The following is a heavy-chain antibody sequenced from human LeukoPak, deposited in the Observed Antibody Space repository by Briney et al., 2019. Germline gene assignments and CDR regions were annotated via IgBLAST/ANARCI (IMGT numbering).Heavy chain of an antibody. CDR1: RGSVSSSTYY. D-gene: IGHD2-8*01. CDR2: IYYTGST. V-gene: IGHV4-39*07. Sequence: PSETLSLPCTVSRGSVSSSTYYWSWVRQPPGKGLEWIASIYYTGSTYYNPSLKSRVTISLDMSKNEFFLTMTSVTAADTAVYFCTAEKNGSPHYWGQGTHVTVSS. J-gene: IGHJ4*02. CDR3: TAEKNGSPHY.